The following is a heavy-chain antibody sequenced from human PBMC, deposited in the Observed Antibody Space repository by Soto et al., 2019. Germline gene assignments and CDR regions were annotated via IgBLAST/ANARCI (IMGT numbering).Heavy chain of an antibody. CDR1: GYTLTSYG. D-gene: IGHD1-26*01. CDR3: ARLRWGTASYPGLLDI. J-gene: IGHJ3*02. V-gene: IGHV1-18*01. CDR2: ISADSVST. Sequence: QVQLVQSGAEVKKPGASVKVSCRASGYTLTSYGVGWVRQAPGQGPEWMGWISADSVSTNYAQKLQGRVTMTTDTSTSTAYMELRSLRSDDTAVYYCARLRWGTASYPGLLDIWGQGTMVTVSS.